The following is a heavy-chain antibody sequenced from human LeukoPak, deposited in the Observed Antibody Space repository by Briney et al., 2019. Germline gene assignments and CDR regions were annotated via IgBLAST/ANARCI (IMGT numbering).Heavy chain of an antibody. J-gene: IGHJ4*02. D-gene: IGHD6-6*01. CDR1: GGSFSGYY. Sequence: SETLSLTCAVYGGSFSGYYWSWIRQPPGKGLEWIGEINHSGSTNYNPSLKSRVTISVDTSKNQFSLKLSSVTAADTAVYYCASAEYSSSARDYWGQGTLVTVSS. V-gene: IGHV4-34*01. CDR2: INHSGST. CDR3: ASAEYSSSARDY.